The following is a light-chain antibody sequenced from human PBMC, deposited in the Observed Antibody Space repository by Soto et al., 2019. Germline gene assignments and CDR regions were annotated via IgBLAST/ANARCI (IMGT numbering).Light chain of an antibody. CDR1: SGDVGAYNY. CDR3: SSYTSSSTRV. CDR2: DVS. Sequence: QSVLTQPASVSGSPGQSVTISCTGTSGDVGAYNYVSWHQQHPGKAPKLIIYDVSNRPSGISNRFSGSKSDNTASLTISGLQAEDEADYYCSSYTSSSTRVFGGGTKLTVL. V-gene: IGLV2-14*01. J-gene: IGLJ3*02.